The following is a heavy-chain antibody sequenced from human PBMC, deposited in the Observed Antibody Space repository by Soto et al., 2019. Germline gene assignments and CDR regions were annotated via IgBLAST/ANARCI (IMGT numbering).Heavy chain of an antibody. D-gene: IGHD1-1*01. CDR3: TTPIGGWNADY. Sequence: EVQLVESGGGLVKPGGSLRLSCAASGITFNNAWMSWVRQAPGKGLEWVGRIKGKTHGGSTDYAAPVKGRFIISRDDSNSTLYLQMNSLKTEDTGVYYCTTPIGGWNADYWGQGTLVTVCS. J-gene: IGHJ4*02. CDR1: GITFNNAW. CDR2: IKGKTHGGST. V-gene: IGHV3-15*01.